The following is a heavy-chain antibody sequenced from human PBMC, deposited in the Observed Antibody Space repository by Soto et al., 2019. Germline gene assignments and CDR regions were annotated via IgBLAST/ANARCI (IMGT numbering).Heavy chain of an antibody. Sequence: QSQTLSLTCAISGDSVSSNSAAWNWIRQSPSRGLEWLGRTYYRSKWYNDYAVSVKSRITINPDTSKNQFSLQLNSVTPEDTAVYYCARSTEDSSSWLPPNFDYWGQGTLVTVSS. D-gene: IGHD6-13*01. CDR3: ARSTEDSSSWLPPNFDY. V-gene: IGHV6-1*01. CDR2: TYYRSKWYN. J-gene: IGHJ4*02. CDR1: GDSVSSNSAA.